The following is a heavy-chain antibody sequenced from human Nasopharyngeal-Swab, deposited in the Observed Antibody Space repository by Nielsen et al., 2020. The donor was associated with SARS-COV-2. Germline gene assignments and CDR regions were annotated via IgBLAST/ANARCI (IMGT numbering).Heavy chain of an antibody. CDR3: ASMLVGDYVPFDY. V-gene: IGHV3-48*01. J-gene: IGHJ4*02. CDR1: GFTFSSYS. Sequence: GESLKISCAASGFTFSSYSMNWVRQAPGKGLEWVSYISSSSSTIYYADSVKGRFTISRDNAKNSLYLQMNSLRAEDTAVYYCASMLVGDYVPFDYWGQGTLVTVSS. CDR2: ISSSSSTI. D-gene: IGHD4-17*01.